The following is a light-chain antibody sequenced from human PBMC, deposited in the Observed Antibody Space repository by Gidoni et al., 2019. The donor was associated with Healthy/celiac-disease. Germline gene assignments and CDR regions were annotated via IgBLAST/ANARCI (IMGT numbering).Light chain of an antibody. CDR2: AAS. V-gene: IGKV1-39*01. CDR3: QQGYSTPIT. Sequence: DIQMTQSPSSLSASVGDRVTITCRASQSISSYLNWYQQKPGKDPKLLIYAASSLQSWFPSRFSGSGSGTDFTLTISSLQPEDFATYCCQQGYSTPITFGQGTRLEIK. J-gene: IGKJ5*01. CDR1: QSISSY.